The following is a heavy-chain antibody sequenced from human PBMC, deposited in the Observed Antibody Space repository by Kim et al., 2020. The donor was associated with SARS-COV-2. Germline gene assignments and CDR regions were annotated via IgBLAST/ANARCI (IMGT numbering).Heavy chain of an antibody. D-gene: IGHD1-26*01. CDR3: ARGNSGFDR. Sequence: AQKFQGTLTLTRDTSTSTVYMELSTLTSEDTAVYYCARGNSGFDRWGQGTLVTVSS. J-gene: IGHJ4*02. V-gene: IGHV1-46*01.